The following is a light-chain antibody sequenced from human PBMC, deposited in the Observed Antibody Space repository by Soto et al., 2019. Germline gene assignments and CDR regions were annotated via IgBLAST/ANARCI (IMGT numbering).Light chain of an antibody. V-gene: IGKV3-20*01. Sequence: EVVLTQSPGTLSLSPGARATLSCRASQFVSSTYLAWYQQKPGQAPRLLIYGASTRATGILARFSGSGSATDFTLTISRLEPEDFAVFYCQQYGSSPFTFGQGTRLEIK. CDR1: QFVSSTY. J-gene: IGKJ5*01. CDR3: QQYGSSPFT. CDR2: GAS.